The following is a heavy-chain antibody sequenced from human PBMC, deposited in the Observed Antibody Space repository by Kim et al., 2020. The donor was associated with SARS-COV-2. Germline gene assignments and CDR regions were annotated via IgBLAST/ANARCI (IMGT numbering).Heavy chain of an antibody. D-gene: IGHD4-4*01. Sequence: YADSVKGRFTISRDNTKNSLYLQMNSLRAEDTAVYYCARVYSNYDQSIDYWGQGTLVTVSS. CDR3: ARVYSNYDQSIDY. V-gene: IGHV3-21*01. J-gene: IGHJ4*02.